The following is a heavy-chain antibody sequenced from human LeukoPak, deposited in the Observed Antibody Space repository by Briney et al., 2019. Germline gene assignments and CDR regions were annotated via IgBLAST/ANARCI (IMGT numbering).Heavy chain of an antibody. D-gene: IGHD2-2*01. CDR2: FDPEDGET. J-gene: IGHJ5*02. CDR3: ASEDIVVVPAALRP. CDR1: GYILTELS. Sequence: ASVKVSCKVSGYILTELSMHWVRQAPGKGLEWMGGFDPEDGETIYAQKFQGRITMTEDTSTDTAYMELSRLRSDDTAVYYCASEDIVVVPAALRPWGQGTLVTVSS. V-gene: IGHV1-24*01.